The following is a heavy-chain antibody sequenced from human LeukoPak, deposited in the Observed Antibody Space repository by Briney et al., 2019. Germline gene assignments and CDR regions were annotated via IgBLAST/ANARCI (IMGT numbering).Heavy chain of an antibody. CDR1: GGSISSSN. D-gene: IGHD3-10*01. Sequence: GTLSLTCAVSGGSISSSNWWSWVRQPPGKGLEGVSAISGSGGSTYYADSVKGRFTISRDNSKNTLYLQMNSLRAEDTAVYYCAKVIRGVSDAFDIWGQGTMVTVSS. CDR2: ISGSGGST. CDR3: AKVIRGVSDAFDI. J-gene: IGHJ3*02. V-gene: IGHV3-23*01.